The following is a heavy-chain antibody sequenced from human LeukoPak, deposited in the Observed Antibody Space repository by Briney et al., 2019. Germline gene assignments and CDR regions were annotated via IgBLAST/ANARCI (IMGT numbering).Heavy chain of an antibody. D-gene: IGHD2-15*01. Sequence: PGGSLRLSCAVSGFTFSSYWMRWVRQAPGKGLEWVANIKQDGSEKYYVDSVKGRFTISRDNGKNSLYLQMNSLRAEDTAVYYCARDYRGYRAPYYFDYWGQGTLVTVSS. J-gene: IGHJ4*02. CDR3: ARDYRGYRAPYYFDY. V-gene: IGHV3-7*01. CDR1: GFTFSSYW. CDR2: IKQDGSEK.